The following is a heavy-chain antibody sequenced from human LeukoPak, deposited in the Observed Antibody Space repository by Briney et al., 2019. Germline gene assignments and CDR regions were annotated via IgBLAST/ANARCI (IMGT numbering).Heavy chain of an antibody. CDR1: GFHFSTHG. D-gene: IGHD3/OR15-3a*01. J-gene: IGHJ3*01. CDR2: ISPSGDIT. V-gene: IGHV3-23*01. CDR3: VRDLDWGAFDV. Sequence: PGGSLRFSCAASGFHFSTHGVNWVRQAQGKGLEWVSGISPSGDITYYADSVMGRFTISRANRKSTVSLQMNSLRAEDTALYYCVRDLDWGAFDVWGQGTMVTVSS.